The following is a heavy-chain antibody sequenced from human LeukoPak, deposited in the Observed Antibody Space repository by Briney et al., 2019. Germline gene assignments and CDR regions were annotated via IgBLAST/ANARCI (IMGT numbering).Heavy chain of an antibody. CDR3: ARDGMDYYGSGSVVY. Sequence: GASVKVSCKASGYTFTSYAMHWVRQAPGQRLEWMGWINAGNGNTKYSQKFPGRVTITRDTSASTAYMELSSLRSEDTAVYYCARDGMDYYGSGSVVYWGQGTLVTVSS. CDR2: INAGNGNT. J-gene: IGHJ4*02. V-gene: IGHV1-3*01. CDR1: GYTFTSYA. D-gene: IGHD3-10*01.